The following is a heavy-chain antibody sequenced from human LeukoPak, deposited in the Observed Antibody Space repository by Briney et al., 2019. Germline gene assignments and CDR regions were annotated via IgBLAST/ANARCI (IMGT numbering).Heavy chain of an antibody. CDR3: ARSEYYDFWSGYYVWDY. V-gene: IGHV4-59*01. D-gene: IGHD3-3*01. CDR2: MYYSGST. J-gene: IGHJ4*02. Sequence: SETLSLTCTVSGGSISSYYWSWIRQPPGKGLEWIAYMYYSGSTNYNPSLKSRVTISVDTSKNQFSLKLSSVTAADTAVYYCARSEYYDFWSGYYVWDYWGQGTLVTVSS. CDR1: GGSISSYY.